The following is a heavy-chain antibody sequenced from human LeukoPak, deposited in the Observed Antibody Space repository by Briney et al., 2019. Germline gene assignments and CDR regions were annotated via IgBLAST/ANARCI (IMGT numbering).Heavy chain of an antibody. Sequence: GGSLRLSCAASGFTFRTYGMHWVRQAPGKGLEWVAVISFDGTYRYYADSVKGRFTISRDNSENTLHLQMNSLRTEDTALYYCAKDWGREFASGSSYLDDWGLGTPVTVSS. CDR3: AKDWGREFASGSSYLDD. D-gene: IGHD3-10*01. CDR2: ISFDGTYR. CDR1: GFTFRTYG. V-gene: IGHV3-30*18. J-gene: IGHJ4*02.